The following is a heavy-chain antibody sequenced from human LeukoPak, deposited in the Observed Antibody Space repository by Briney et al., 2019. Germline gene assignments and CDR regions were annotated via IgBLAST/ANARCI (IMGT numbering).Heavy chain of an antibody. D-gene: IGHD1-26*01. Sequence: SETLSLTCTASGGSITTYDWSWSWVRQPPWWGLEWIGYMSYRGSTTYNPSLESRVTIAVDTSENQFSLRLSSVTAADTAVYYCARKELRRYFDYWGQGTLVTVSS. J-gene: IGHJ4*02. CDR3: ARKELRRYFDY. V-gene: IGHV4-59*12. CDR2: MSYRGST. CDR1: GGSITTYD.